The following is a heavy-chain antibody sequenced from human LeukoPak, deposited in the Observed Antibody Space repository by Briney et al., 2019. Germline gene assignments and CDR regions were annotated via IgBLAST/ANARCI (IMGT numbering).Heavy chain of an antibody. J-gene: IGHJ4*02. D-gene: IGHD3-10*01. CDR2: IESKTDGGTT. Sequence: PGGALRLSCAASGFTFSNAWMSWVRQAPWKGLEWVGRIESKTDGGTTDYAAPVKGRFTISRVDSTNTLYLQMNSLKSEDTAVYYCTTYGSGRKFDYWGQGILVTVSS. V-gene: IGHV3-15*04. CDR1: GFTFSNAW. CDR3: TTYGSGRKFDY.